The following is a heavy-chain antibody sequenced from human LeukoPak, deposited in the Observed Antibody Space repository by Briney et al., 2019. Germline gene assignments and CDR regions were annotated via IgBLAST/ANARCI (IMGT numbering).Heavy chain of an antibody. Sequence: ASVKVSCKASGYTFTSYDINWVRQATGQGLEWMGWMNPNSGNTGYAQEFQGRVTITRNTSISTAYMELSSLRSEDTAVYYCARGVGAAAGYYYYYMDVWGKGTTVTVSS. V-gene: IGHV1-8*03. CDR3: ARGVGAAAGYYYYYMDV. CDR1: GYTFTSYD. D-gene: IGHD6-13*01. CDR2: MNPNSGNT. J-gene: IGHJ6*03.